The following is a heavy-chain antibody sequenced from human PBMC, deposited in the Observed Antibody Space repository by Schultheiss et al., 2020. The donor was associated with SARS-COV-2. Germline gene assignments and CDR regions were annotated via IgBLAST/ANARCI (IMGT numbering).Heavy chain of an antibody. Sequence: SGPTLVKPTETLTLTCTVSGFSLSTSGVGVGWIRQPPGKALEWLAHMFSNDEKSYSTSLKSRLTISKDTSKSQVVLTMTNMDPVDTATYYCALTVPTTVNLYYFDYWGQGTLVTVSS. CDR2: MFSNDEK. CDR3: ALTVPTTVNLYYFDY. CDR1: GFSLSTSGVG. J-gene: IGHJ4*02. V-gene: IGHV2-26*01. D-gene: IGHD4-17*01.